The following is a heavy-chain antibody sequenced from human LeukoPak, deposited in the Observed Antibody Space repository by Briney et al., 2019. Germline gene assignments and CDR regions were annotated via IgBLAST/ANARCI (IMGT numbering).Heavy chain of an antibody. CDR2: ISGSGGST. Sequence: PGGSLRLSCAASGFTFSSYAMSWVRQAPGEGVEWVSAISGSGGSTYYADSVKGRFTISRGNSKNTLYLQMNSLRAEDTAVYYCAKDRVLLWFRELSHYFDYWGQGTLVTVSS. CDR3: AKDRVLLWFRELSHYFDY. V-gene: IGHV3-23*01. CDR1: GFTFSSYA. J-gene: IGHJ4*02. D-gene: IGHD3-10*01.